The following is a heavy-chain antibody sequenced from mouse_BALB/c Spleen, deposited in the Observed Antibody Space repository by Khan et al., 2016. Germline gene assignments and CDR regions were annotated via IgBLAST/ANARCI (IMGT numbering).Heavy chain of an antibody. V-gene: IGHV2-9*02. CDR1: GFSLTSYG. CDR2: IWAGGST. CDR3: ARESPFITTAYYAMDY. D-gene: IGHD1-2*01. J-gene: IGHJ4*01. Sequence: QVQLKESGPGLVAPSQSLFITCTVSGFSLTSYGVHWVRQPPGKGLEWLGVIWAGGSTNYNSALMSRLSISKDNSKSQVFLKMNSLQTDDTAMYYCARESPFITTAYYAMDYWGQGTSVTVAS.